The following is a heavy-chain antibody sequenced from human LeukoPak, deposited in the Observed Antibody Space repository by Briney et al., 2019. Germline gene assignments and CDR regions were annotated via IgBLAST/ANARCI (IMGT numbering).Heavy chain of an antibody. V-gene: IGHV3-53*01. CDR3: VKEMSGYAYGDY. J-gene: IGHJ4*02. D-gene: IGHD3-16*01. CDR2: IYSGGST. Sequence: TGGSLRLSCAASGFTVSSDYMSWVRQAPGKGLGGVSVIYSGGSTYYADSAKGRFTISRDNSKNTLYVQMNSLRVEDTAAYFCVKEMSGYAYGDYWGQGALVTVSS. CDR1: GFTVSSDY.